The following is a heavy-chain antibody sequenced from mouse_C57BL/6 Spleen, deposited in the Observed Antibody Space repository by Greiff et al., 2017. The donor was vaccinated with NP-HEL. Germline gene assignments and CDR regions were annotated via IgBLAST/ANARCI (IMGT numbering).Heavy chain of an antibody. V-gene: IGHV1-61*01. Sequence: VQLQQSGAELVRPGSSVKLSCKASGYTFTSYWMDWVKQRPGQGLEWIGNIYPSDSETHYNQKFKDKATLTVDKSSSTAYMQLSSLTSEDSAVYYGARWDGSTYYWGQGTTLTVSS. CDR3: ARWDGSTYY. CDR1: GYTFTSYW. J-gene: IGHJ2*01. D-gene: IGHD1-1*01. CDR2: IYPSDSET.